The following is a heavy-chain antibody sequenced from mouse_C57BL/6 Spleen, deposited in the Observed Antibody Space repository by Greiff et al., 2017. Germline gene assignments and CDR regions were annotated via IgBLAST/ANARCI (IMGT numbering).Heavy chain of an antibody. CDR2: IDPETGGT. CDR1: GYTFTDYE. V-gene: IGHV1-15*01. CDR3: TRGSDAMDY. J-gene: IGHJ4*01. Sequence: VQLVESGAELVRPGASVTLSCKASGYTFTDYEMHWVKQTPVHGLEWIGAIDPETGGTAYNQKFKGKAILTADKSSSTAYMELRSLTSEDSAVYYCTRGSDAMDYWGQGTSVTVSS.